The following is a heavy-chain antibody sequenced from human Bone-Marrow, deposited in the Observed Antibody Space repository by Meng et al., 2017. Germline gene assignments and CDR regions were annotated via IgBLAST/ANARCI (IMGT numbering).Heavy chain of an antibody. CDR1: GYTFTSYG. CDR3: ARDNPGYYGSGSYLY. Sequence: ASVKVSCKASGYTFTSYGISWVRQAPGQGLEWMGWISAYNGNTNYAQKLQGRVTMTTDTSTSTAYMELRSLRSDDTAVYYCARDNPGYYGSGSYLYWGQGKLVNGAS. CDR2: ISAYNGNT. D-gene: IGHD3-10*01. J-gene: IGHJ4*02. V-gene: IGHV1-18*01.